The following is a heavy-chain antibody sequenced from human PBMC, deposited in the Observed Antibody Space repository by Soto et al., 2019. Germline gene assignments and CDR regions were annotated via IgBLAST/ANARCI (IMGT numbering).Heavy chain of an antibody. CDR2: INHSGST. J-gene: IGHJ3*02. D-gene: IGHD2-15*01. CDR3: ARMLRYCSGGSCYRGRIDAFDI. Sequence: QVQLQQWGAGLLKPSETLSLTCAVYGGSFSGYYWSWIRQPPGKGLEWIGEINHSGSTNYNPSLKIRVTISVDTSKNQFSLKLSSVTAADTAVYYCARMLRYCSGGSCYRGRIDAFDIWGQGTMVTVSS. V-gene: IGHV4-34*01. CDR1: GGSFSGYY.